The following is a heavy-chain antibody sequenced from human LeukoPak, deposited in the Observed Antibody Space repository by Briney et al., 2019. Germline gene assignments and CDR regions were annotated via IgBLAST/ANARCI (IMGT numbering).Heavy chain of an antibody. CDR2: ISSSSVYI. CDR3: ATFGDCSRSSCFSFDY. Sequence: GGSLRLSCAASGFTFSSDSMNSVRDAPGKGLEWVSSISSSSVYIYYADSVKGRFTISRDNAKNSLYLQMNSLRAEDTAVYYCATFGDCSRSSCFSFDYWGQGTLVTVSS. CDR1: GFTFSSDS. V-gene: IGHV3-21*01. J-gene: IGHJ4*02. D-gene: IGHD2-2*01.